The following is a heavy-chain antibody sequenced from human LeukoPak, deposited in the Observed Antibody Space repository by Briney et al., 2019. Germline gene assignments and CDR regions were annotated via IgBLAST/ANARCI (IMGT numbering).Heavy chain of an antibody. J-gene: IGHJ4*02. CDR1: GFTFTSYE. CDR3: ARTTSFDY. D-gene: IGHD1-1*01. CDR2: ITISGSTI. V-gene: IGHV3-48*03. Sequence: VGSLRLSCAASGFTFTSYEMNWVRQAPGKGLEWVSYITISGSTIYYADSVKGRFTISRDNAKNSLYLQMNSLRAEDTAVYYCARTTSFDYWGQGTLVTVSS.